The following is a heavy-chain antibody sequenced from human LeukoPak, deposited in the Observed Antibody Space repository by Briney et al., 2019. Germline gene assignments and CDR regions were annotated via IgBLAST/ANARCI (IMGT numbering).Heavy chain of an antibody. CDR2: ISGSGGST. CDR1: GFTFSSYA. J-gene: IGHJ4*02. V-gene: IGHV3-23*01. CDR3: ARAGGYYDSSGYYTPYYFDY. D-gene: IGHD3-22*01. Sequence: PGGSLRLSCAASGFTFSSYAMSWVRQAPGKGLEWVSAISGSGGSTYYADSVKGRFTISRDNAKNSLYLQMNSLRAEDTAVYYCARAGGYYDSSGYYTPYYFDYWGQGTLVTVSS.